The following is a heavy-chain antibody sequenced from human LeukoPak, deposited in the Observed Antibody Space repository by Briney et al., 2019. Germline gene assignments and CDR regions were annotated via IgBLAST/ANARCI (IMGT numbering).Heavy chain of an antibody. J-gene: IGHJ4*02. Sequence: GGSLRLSCAASGFTFCSYWMSWVRQAPGKGLEWVANIKQDGSEKYYVDSVKGRFTISRDNAKNSLYLQMNSLRAEDTAVYYCARERRIRLGRGAYFDYWGQGTLVTVSS. V-gene: IGHV3-7*01. CDR2: IKQDGSEK. CDR3: ARERRIRLGRGAYFDY. D-gene: IGHD2-15*01. CDR1: GFTFCSYW.